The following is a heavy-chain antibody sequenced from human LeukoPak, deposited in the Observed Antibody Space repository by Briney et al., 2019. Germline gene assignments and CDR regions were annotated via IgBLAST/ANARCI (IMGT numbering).Heavy chain of an antibody. D-gene: IGHD3-9*01. CDR3: ARQVDLTGYYSYYYYYMDV. V-gene: IGHV5-51*01. Sequence: GESLKISCRGSGYSFTGYWIGWVRQMPGKGLEWMGIIYPGDSDTRYSPSFQGQVTISADKSISAAYLQWSSLKASDTAMYYCARQVDLTGYYSYYYYYMDVWGKGTTVTVSS. CDR2: IYPGDSDT. CDR1: GYSFTGYW. J-gene: IGHJ6*03.